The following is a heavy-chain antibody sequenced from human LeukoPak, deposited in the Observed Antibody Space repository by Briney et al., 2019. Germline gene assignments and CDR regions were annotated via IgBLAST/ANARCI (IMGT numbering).Heavy chain of an antibody. J-gene: IGHJ4*02. V-gene: IGHV3-21*01. CDR2: ISSSSSYI. CDR1: GFTFSSYS. CDR3: ARARGIAAAAPFDY. D-gene: IGHD6-13*01. Sequence: PGGSLRLSCAASGFTFSSYSMNWVRQAPGKGLEWVSSISSSSSYIYYADSVKGRFTISRDNAKNSLYLQMNSLRAEDTAVYYCARARGIAAAAPFDYWGQGTLVTVSS.